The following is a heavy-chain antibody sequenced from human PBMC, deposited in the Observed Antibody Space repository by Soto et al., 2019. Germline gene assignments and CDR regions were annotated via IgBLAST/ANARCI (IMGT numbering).Heavy chain of an antibody. CDR3: ARGRYYDFWSGYYFDY. D-gene: IGHD3-3*01. J-gene: IGHJ4*02. CDR1: GFTFSSYW. V-gene: IGHV3-74*01. Sequence: GSLRLSCAASGFTFSSYWMHWVRQAPGKGLVWVSRINSDGSSTSYADSVKGRFTISRDNAKNTLYLQMNSLRAEDTAVYYCARGRYYDFWSGYYFDYWGQGTLVTVSS. CDR2: INSDGSST.